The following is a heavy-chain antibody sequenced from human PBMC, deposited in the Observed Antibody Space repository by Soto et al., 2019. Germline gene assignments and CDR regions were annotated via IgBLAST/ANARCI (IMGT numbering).Heavy chain of an antibody. Sequence: EVELVESGGGLVQPGGSLRLSCGASGLSVRSNYMSWVSQAPGKGLEWVAVMYRGGSTYYADSVRERFTIYRDTSTNTLYLQMNSLRAEDTAVYYCARETTELGVVRPHFYYHMDVWGKGTTVTVSS. J-gene: IGHJ6*03. CDR2: MYRGGST. CDR3: ARETTELGVVRPHFYYHMDV. D-gene: IGHD3-3*01. V-gene: IGHV3-66*01. CDR1: GLSVRSNY.